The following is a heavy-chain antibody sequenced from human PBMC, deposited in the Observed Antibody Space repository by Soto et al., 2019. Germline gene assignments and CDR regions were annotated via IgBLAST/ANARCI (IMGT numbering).Heavy chain of an antibody. CDR1: GGSFSGYY. Sequence: QVQLQQWGAGLLKPSETLSLTCAVYGGSFSGYYWTWIRQPPGTGLEWIGEINHSGSTNYNPSLNXXATIPIDTSKNHFSLKPTSVTAADTAVYYCARDKSTGLFDYWGHGTLVTVSS. V-gene: IGHV4-34*01. J-gene: IGHJ4*01. CDR3: ARDKSTGLFDY. CDR2: INHSGST. D-gene: IGHD2-8*02.